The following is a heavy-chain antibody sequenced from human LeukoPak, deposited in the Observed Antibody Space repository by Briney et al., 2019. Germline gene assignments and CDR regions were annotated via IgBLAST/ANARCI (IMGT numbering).Heavy chain of an antibody. CDR1: GFTFSDFY. CDR3: ARDDGSATLGFDS. J-gene: IGHJ4*02. Sequence: PGGSLRLSCAASGFTFSDFYMSWIRQAPGKGLEWIAYMSGRGFPIYYADSVKGRFTISRDNAKNSLYLQMNNLRAEDTAVYFCARDDGSATLGFDSWGQGTLVTVSS. D-gene: IGHD1-26*01. V-gene: IGHV3-11*01. CDR2: MSGRGFPI.